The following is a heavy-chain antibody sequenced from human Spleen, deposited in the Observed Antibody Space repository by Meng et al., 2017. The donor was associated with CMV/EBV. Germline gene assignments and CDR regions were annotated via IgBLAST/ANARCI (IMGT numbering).Heavy chain of an antibody. Sequence: SVKVSCKASGDTVSRNAFNWVRQAPGQGLEWLGGIIPMLGTTKYAEKFKGRVTITTDDFTNTGYLELNSLTSEDTAVYYCARGVRQYCSSSSCDPGILDYWGQGTLVTVSS. D-gene: IGHD2-2*01. CDR2: IIPMLGTT. V-gene: IGHV1-69*05. CDR3: ARGVRQYCSSSSCDPGILDY. CDR1: GDTVSRNA. J-gene: IGHJ4*02.